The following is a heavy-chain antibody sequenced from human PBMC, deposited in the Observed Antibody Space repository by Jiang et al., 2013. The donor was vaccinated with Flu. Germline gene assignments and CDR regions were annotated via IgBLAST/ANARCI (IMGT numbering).Heavy chain of an antibody. CDR1: GVAVRSGGYY. D-gene: IGHD3-10*01. CDR3: ARRESSRGFGEFDPFDP. J-gene: IGHJ5*02. Sequence: QTLSLTCTVSGVAVRSGGYYWSWIRQRPGKGLEWIGGIFHSGSTYYNSSLKSRLSISMDTSKNDFSLNLNSVTAADTAVYYCARRESSRGFGEFDPFDPVGP. V-gene: IGHV4-31*03. CDR2: IFHSGST.